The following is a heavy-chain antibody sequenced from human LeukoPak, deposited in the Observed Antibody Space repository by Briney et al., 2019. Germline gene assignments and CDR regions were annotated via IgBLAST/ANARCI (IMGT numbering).Heavy chain of an antibody. CDR2: IYYSGST. J-gene: IGHJ4*02. V-gene: IGHV4-30-4*01. CDR1: GGSLSSGDYY. CDR3: ASSREDYYGSGSYDY. Sequence: SETLSLTCTVSGGSLSSGDYYWSWIRQPPGKGLEWIGYIYYSGSTYYNPSLKSRVTISVDTSKNQFSLKLSSVTAADTAVYYCASSREDYYGSGSYDYWGQGTLVTVSS. D-gene: IGHD3-10*01.